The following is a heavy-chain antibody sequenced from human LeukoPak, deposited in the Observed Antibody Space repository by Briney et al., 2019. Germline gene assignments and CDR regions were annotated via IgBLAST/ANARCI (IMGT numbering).Heavy chain of an antibody. D-gene: IGHD6-13*01. CDR3: ARVPSSQQLDFDY. Sequence: SETLSLTCTVSGGSVSSGSYYWSWIRQPPGKVLEWIGYIYYSGSTNYNPSLKSRVTISVDTSKNQFSLKLSSVTAADTAVYYCARVPSSQQLDFDYWGQGTLVTVSS. J-gene: IGHJ4*02. CDR1: GGSVSSGSYY. V-gene: IGHV4-61*01. CDR2: IYYSGST.